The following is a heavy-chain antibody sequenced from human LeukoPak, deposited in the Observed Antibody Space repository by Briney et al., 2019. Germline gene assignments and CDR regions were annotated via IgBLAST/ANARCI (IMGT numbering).Heavy chain of an antibody. CDR3: VREIFRLDY. V-gene: IGHV3-7*01. Sequence: PGGSLRLSRAASGFTFSSYWMNWVRQTPGKGLEWVANINRDGSKKYYVDSVKGRFTISRDNAKNSLYLQMNSLRAEDAAVYYCVREIFRLDYWGQGTLVTVYS. J-gene: IGHJ4*02. CDR2: INRDGSKK. CDR1: GFTFSSYW.